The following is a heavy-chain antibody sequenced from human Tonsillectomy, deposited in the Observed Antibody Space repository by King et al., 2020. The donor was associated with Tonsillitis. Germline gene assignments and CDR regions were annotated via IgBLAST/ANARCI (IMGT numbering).Heavy chain of an antibody. V-gene: IGHV4-31*03. CDR2: IHYSGST. D-gene: IGHD4-23*01. Sequence: QLQESGPGLVKPSQTLSLTCTVSGGSFSSGISYWTWIRQHPGKGLEWIGYIHYSGSTYYNPSLKSRLTMSVDTSKRQFSLKLSSVTAADTAVYFCAGAVTLPSNSLFFDYWGQGTPVTVSS. J-gene: IGHJ4*02. CDR1: GGSFSSGISY. CDR3: AGAVTLPSNSLFFDY.